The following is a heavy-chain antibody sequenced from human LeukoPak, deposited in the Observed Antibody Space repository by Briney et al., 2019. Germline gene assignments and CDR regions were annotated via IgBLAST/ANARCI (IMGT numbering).Heavy chain of an antibody. CDR2: IYTSGST. V-gene: IGHV4-4*07. CDR3: AREPQGSYYDSSGYYYYFDY. D-gene: IGHD3-22*01. J-gene: IGHJ4*02. Sequence: SETLSLTCAVYGGSFSGYYWSWIRQPPGKGLEWIGRIYTSGSTNYNPSLKSRVTMSVDTSKNQFSLKLSSVTAADTAVYYCAREPQGSYYDSSGYYYYFDYWGQGTLVTVSS. CDR1: GGSFSGYY.